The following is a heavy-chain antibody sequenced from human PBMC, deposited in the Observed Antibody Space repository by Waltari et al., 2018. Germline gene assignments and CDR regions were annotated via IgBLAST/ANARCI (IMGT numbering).Heavy chain of an antibody. D-gene: IGHD2-2*01. CDR2: INHSGST. Sequence: QVQLKQWGAGLLKPSETLSLTCSVYVGAFSGYYWRWIRQPPGTGLEWIGEINHSGSTNYNPSLKSRVTISVDTSKNQFSLKLSSVTAADTAVYYCARVGRTSPRVYCSSTSCTYYYYYMDVWGKGTTVTVSS. J-gene: IGHJ6*03. V-gene: IGHV4-34*01. CDR1: VGAFSGYY. CDR3: ARVGRTSPRVYCSSTSCTYYYYYMDV.